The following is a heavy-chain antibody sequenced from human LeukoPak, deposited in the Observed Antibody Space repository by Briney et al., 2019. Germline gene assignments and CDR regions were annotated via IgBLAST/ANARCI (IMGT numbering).Heavy chain of an antibody. D-gene: IGHD1-26*01. CDR2: INHSGST. J-gene: IGHJ4*02. Sequence: PSETLSLTCAVYGGSFSGYYWSWIRQPPGKGLEWIGEINHSGSTNYNPSLKSRVTISVDTSKNQFSLKLSSVTAADTAVYYCARAVGAIRIYYFDYWGQGTLVTVSS. CDR1: GGSFSGYY. CDR3: ARAVGAIRIYYFDY. V-gene: IGHV4-34*01.